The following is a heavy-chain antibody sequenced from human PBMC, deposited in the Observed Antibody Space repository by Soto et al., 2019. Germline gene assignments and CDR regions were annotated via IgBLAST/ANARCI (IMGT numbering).Heavy chain of an antibody. J-gene: IGHJ4*02. CDR1: GYSISSGYY. CDR3: ARGGAYYDILTGPRFDY. Sequence: SETLSLTCAVSGYSISSGYYWGWIRQPPGKGLEWIGSIYHSGSTYYNPSLKSRVTISVDTSKNQFSLKLSSVTAADTAVYYCARGGAYYDILTGPRFDYWGQGTLVTVSS. D-gene: IGHD3-9*01. CDR2: IYHSGST. V-gene: IGHV4-38-2*01.